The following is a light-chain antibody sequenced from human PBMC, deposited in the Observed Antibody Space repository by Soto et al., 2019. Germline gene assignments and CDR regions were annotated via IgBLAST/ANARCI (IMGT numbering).Light chain of an antibody. CDR3: QQFSSYPLT. V-gene: IGKV3-20*01. J-gene: IGKJ4*01. CDR2: DAS. CDR1: QTVRNNY. Sequence: EIVLTQSPAALPLSPGERATLSCKSSQTVRNNYLAWYQQKPGQAPRLLIYDASSRATGIPDRFSGGWSGTDCTLTISRLEPEDFAVYYCQQFSSYPLTFGGGTKVDIK.